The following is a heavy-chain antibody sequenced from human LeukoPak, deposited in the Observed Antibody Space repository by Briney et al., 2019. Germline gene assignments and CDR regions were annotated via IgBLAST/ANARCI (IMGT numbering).Heavy chain of an antibody. J-gene: IGHJ5*02. Sequence: SSETLSLTCTVSGGSISSSSYYWGWIRQPPGKGLEWIGSIYYSGSTYYNPSLKSRVTISVDTSKNQFSLKLSSVTAADTAVYYCARTKGAVAAHNWFDPWGQGTLVTVSS. CDR1: GGSISSSSYY. V-gene: IGHV4-39*07. CDR3: ARTKGAVAAHNWFDP. CDR2: IYYSGST. D-gene: IGHD6-19*01.